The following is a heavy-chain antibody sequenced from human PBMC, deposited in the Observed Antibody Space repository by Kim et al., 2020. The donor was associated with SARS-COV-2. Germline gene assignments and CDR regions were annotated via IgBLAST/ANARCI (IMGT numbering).Heavy chain of an antibody. Sequence: SETLSLTCTVSGGSISSGGYYWSWIRQHPGKGLEWIGYIYYSGSTYYNPSLKSRVTISVDTSKNQFSLKLSSVTAADTAVYYCAREGVVGATTYWYFDLWGRGTLVTVSS. CDR3: AREGVVGATTYWYFDL. CDR1: GGSISSGGYY. J-gene: IGHJ2*01. V-gene: IGHV4-31*03. CDR2: IYYSGST. D-gene: IGHD1-26*01.